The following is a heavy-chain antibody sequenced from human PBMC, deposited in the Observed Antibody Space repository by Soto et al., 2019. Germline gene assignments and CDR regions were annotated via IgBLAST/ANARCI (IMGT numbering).Heavy chain of an antibody. CDR3: ARELQGLYYFDY. CDR1: GYTFISYA. J-gene: IGHJ4*02. D-gene: IGHD2-15*01. CDR2: INAGNGNT. Sequence: ASLKVSCKASGYTFISYAIHWVRQAPGQRLEWMGWINAGNGNTKYSQKFQGRVTITRDTSASTAHMELTSLRSEDTAVYYCARELQGLYYFDYWGQGTLVTVSS. V-gene: IGHV1-3*01.